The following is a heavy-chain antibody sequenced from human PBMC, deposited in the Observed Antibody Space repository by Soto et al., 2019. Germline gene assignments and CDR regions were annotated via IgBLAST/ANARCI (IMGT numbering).Heavy chain of an antibody. Sequence: PGGSLRLSCAASGFTFSSYGMHWVRQAPDKGLEWVAVISYDGSNKYYADSVKGRFTISRDNSKNTLYLQMNSLRAEDTAVYYCAKEGVAYYYDSGGYPYYYYYGMDVWGQGTTVTVSS. J-gene: IGHJ6*02. CDR3: AKEGVAYYYDSGGYPYYYYYGMDV. D-gene: IGHD3-22*01. CDR1: GFTFSSYG. CDR2: ISYDGSNK. V-gene: IGHV3-30*18.